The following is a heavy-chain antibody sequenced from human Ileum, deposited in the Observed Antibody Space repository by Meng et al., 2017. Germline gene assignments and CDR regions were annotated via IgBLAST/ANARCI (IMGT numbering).Heavy chain of an antibody. J-gene: IGHJ4*02. CDR1: GYPLPGNN. CDR3: ARGVAEN. CDR2: IYPHNGAT. D-gene: IGHD6-19*01. V-gene: IGHV1-2*06. Sequence: QVPLVLSGAEGKRPGASVKFSCKTSGYPLPGNNIPWVRQAPGQGLEWMGRIYPHNGATNYAQTFQGRVTMTGDTSIATAYMELNRLTSDDTAVYYCARGVAENWGQGTLVTVSS.